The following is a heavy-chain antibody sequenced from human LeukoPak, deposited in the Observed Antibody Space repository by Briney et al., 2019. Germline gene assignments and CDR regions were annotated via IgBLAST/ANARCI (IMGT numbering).Heavy chain of an antibody. CDR2: IKQEGSAR. CDR3: ARDPGIAAAGTVGYFDS. J-gene: IGHJ4*02. V-gene: IGHV3-7*01. Sequence: PGGSLRLSCTASGFTFGDYGMSWVRQTPGKGLEWVANIKQEGSARYYVDSVTGRFTISRDNAMNSLYLQMNSLRVEDTAVYYCARDPGIAAAGTVGYFDSWGQGILVTVSS. D-gene: IGHD6-13*01. CDR1: GFTFGDYG.